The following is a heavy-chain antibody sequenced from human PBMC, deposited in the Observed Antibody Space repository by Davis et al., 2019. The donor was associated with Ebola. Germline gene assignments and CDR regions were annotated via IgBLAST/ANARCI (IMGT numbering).Heavy chain of an antibody. CDR3: SRLRRAEADNY. J-gene: IGHJ4*02. CDR1: GLRPSRYW. Sequence: GESPNTPCAAPGLRPSRYWLRPVRLPPGNGLERVGNINQDVCHQLYVGSVKGRFTVSSDNAKSSLYLQLNSLRAEDTAMYYCSRLRRAEADNYWGQGTLVTVAS. CDR2: INQDVCHQ. D-gene: IGHD1-14*01. V-gene: IGHV3-7*03.